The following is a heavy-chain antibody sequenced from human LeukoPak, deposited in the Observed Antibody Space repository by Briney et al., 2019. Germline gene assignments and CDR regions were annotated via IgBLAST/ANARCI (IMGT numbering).Heavy chain of an antibody. Sequence: GGSLRLSCAASGFTFSNYDMHWVRQAPGKGLEWVAVISYDGSNKYYADSVKGRFTISRDNSKNTLYLQMNSLRAEDTAVYYCAKGIEDGYNLHVVDYWGQGTLVTVSS. CDR3: AKGIEDGYNLHVVDY. CDR1: GFTFSNYD. CDR2: ISYDGSNK. J-gene: IGHJ4*02. D-gene: IGHD5-24*01. V-gene: IGHV3-30*18.